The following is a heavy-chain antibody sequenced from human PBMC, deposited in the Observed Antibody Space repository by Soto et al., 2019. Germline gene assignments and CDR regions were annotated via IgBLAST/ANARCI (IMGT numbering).Heavy chain of an antibody. D-gene: IGHD5-18*01. V-gene: IGHV1-2*02. J-gene: IGHJ4*02. Sequence: QVQLVQSGAEVKKPGASVKVSCKASGYTFTGYYMHWVRQAPGQGLEWMGWINPNSGGTNYAQKFQGRVTMTRDTSISTAYMELSRLRSDDTAVYYCARSPDPDSYVHRGYFDYWGQGTLVTVSS. CDR2: INPNSGGT. CDR3: ARSPDPDSYVHRGYFDY. CDR1: GYTFTGYY.